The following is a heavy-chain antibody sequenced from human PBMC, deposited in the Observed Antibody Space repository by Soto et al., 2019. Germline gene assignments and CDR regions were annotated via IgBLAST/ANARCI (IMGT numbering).Heavy chain of an antibody. CDR1: GGSISSYY. Sequence: PSETLSLTCTVSGGSISSYYWSWIRQPPGKGLEWIGYIYYSGSTNYNPSLKSRVTISVDTSKNQFSLKLSSVTAADTAVYYCARVNGVVVVAAGDNLFDPWGQGTLVTVSS. D-gene: IGHD2-15*01. CDR3: ARVNGVVVVAAGDNLFDP. CDR2: IYYSGST. V-gene: IGHV4-59*12. J-gene: IGHJ5*02.